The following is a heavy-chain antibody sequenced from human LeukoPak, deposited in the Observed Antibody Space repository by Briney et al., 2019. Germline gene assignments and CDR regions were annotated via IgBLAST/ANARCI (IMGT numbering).Heavy chain of an antibody. J-gene: IGHJ5*02. CDR1: GGSISSGDYY. Sequence: PSETLSLTCTVSGGSISSGDYYWSWIRQPPGKGLEWIGYIYYSGSTYYNPSLKSRVTISVDTSKNQFPLKLSSVTAADTAVYYCARAARGSGWSWFWFDPWGQGTLVTVSS. V-gene: IGHV4-30-4*01. CDR2: IYYSGST. D-gene: IGHD6-19*01. CDR3: ARAARGSGWSWFWFDP.